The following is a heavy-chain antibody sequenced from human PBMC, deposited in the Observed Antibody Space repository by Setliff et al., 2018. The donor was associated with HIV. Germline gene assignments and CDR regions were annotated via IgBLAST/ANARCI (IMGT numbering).Heavy chain of an antibody. Sequence: SETLSLTCTVSDGSISSYYWSWIRQPPGKGLEWIGTVYYSGSTYYNPSLKSRVTISVDTSENQFSLKLSSVTAADTAVYYCARDGYSSSWYVISGSFDYWGQGILVTVS. CDR1: DGSISSYY. CDR2: VYYSGST. D-gene: IGHD6-13*01. J-gene: IGHJ4*02. CDR3: ARDGYSSSWYVISGSFDY. V-gene: IGHV4-59*12.